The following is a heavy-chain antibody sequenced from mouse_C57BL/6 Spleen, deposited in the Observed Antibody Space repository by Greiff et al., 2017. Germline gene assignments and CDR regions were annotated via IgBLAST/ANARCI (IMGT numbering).Heavy chain of an antibody. CDR1: GYTFTSYW. J-gene: IGHJ1*03. D-gene: IGHD4-1*01. Sequence: QVQLQQPGAELAKPGASVKMSCKASGYTFTSYWITWVKQRPGQGLEWIGDIYPGSGSTNYNEKFKSKATLTVDTSSSTAYMQLSSLTSEDSAVYCCARGGNWDWYFDVWGTGTTVTVSS. CDR3: ARGGNWDWYFDV. CDR2: IYPGSGST. V-gene: IGHV1-55*01.